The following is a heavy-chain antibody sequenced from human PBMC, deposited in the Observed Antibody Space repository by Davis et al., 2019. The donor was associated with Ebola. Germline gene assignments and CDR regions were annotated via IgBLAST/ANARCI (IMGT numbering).Heavy chain of an antibody. CDR3: ARGGTWNLDYGMDV. CDR1: GGTFSSDG. CDR2: IIPIVGIA. J-gene: IGHJ6*02. Sequence: AASVKVSCKASGGTFSSDGISWVRQAPGQGLEWMGRIIPIVGIANYAPKFQGRVTITADKSTSTANMEVNSLRSEDTAVYYCARGGTWNLDYGMDVWGQGTRVTVSS. V-gene: IGHV1-69*04. D-gene: IGHD1-1*01.